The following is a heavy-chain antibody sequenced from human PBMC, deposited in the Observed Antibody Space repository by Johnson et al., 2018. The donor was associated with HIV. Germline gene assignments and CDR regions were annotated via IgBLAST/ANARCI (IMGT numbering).Heavy chain of an antibody. J-gene: IGHJ3*02. V-gene: IGHV3-73*01. CDR1: GFTFSGSA. CDR3: ASTIDIVPTGRSYDAFDI. D-gene: IGHD5-12*01. CDR2: IRGRANTYPT. Sequence: EKLVESGGGLVQPGGSLRLSCAASGFTFSGSAMHWVRQASGQGLAWVCRIRGRANTYPTAYAPSLEASFTIPRDDSTNSAYLQMNSLTPEDTAVYYCASTIDIVPTGRSYDAFDIWGQGTLVTVSS.